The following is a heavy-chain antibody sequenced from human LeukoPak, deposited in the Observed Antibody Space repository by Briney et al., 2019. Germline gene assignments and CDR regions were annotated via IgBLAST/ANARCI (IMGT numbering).Heavy chain of an antibody. V-gene: IGHV1-2*02. CDR2: INPNSGGT. D-gene: IGHD5-18*01. CDR1: GYTFTGYY. Sequence: ASVKVSCKASGYTFTGYYMHWVRQAPGQGLEWMGWINPNSGGTNYAQKFQGRVTMTRDTSISTAYMELSRLRSDDTAVYYCARETATVTGALDYWGQGTLVTVSS. CDR3: ARETATVTGALDY. J-gene: IGHJ4*02.